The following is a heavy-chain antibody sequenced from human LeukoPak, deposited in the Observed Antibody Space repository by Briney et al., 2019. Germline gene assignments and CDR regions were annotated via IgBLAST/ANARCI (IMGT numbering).Heavy chain of an antibody. D-gene: IGHD6-13*01. CDR2: INHSGST. J-gene: IGHJ4*02. CDR3: ARLDIAAAGRLVLFDY. CDR1: SYSISSGYN. V-gene: IGHV4-38-2*02. Sequence: PSETLSLTCTVSSYSISSGYNWGWIRQTPGKGLEWIGEINHSGSTNYNPSLKSRVTISVDTSKNQFSLKLSSVTAADTAVYYCARLDIAAAGRLVLFDYWGQGTLVTVSS.